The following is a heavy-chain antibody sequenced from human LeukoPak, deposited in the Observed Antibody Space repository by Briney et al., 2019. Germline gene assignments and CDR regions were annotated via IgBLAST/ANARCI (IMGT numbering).Heavy chain of an antibody. D-gene: IGHD1-26*01. Sequence: ASVKVSCKASGYTFTRNAMHWVRQAPGQRLEWMGWLNAATGNTKYSQNFQGRVTITRDTSASTAYMELRSLRSDDTAVYYCALQGGATEEDFDYWGQGTLVTVSS. CDR1: GYTFTRNA. V-gene: IGHV1-3*01. J-gene: IGHJ4*02. CDR3: ALQGGATEEDFDY. CDR2: LNAATGNT.